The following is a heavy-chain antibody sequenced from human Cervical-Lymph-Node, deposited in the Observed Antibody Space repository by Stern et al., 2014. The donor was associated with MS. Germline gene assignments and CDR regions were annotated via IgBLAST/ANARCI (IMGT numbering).Heavy chain of an antibody. CDR3: ALSSETSDRWYSLGYDL. V-gene: IGHV1-69*01. CDR1: AGTFSKFP. D-gene: IGHD6-13*01. J-gene: IGHJ5*02. CDR2: IFPVFGTP. Sequence: QLVQSGAEVTKPGSSVKVSCKASAGTFSKFPSSWVRQAPGQGLELMGWIFPVFGTPTYAQEFRGRVTITEDVSTSTVYMELSSLRSDDTAVYYCALSSETSDRWYSLGYDLWGQGTLVTVSS.